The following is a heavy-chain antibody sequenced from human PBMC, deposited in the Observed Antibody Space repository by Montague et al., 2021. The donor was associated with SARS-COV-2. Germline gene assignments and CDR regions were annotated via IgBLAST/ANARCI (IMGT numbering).Heavy chain of an antibody. CDR3: SRGGGMIRGVVDF. CDR2: ISRSGDST. CDR1: GFTFDDYG. D-gene: IGHD3-10*01. J-gene: IGHJ4*02. Sequence: SLRLSCAVSGFTFDDYGMSWARQAPGKGLEWVSGISRSGDSTAYGDSVKGRFTISRDNAKNSLYLQMNSLRVEDTAFYHCSRGGGMIRGVVDFWGQGTLVSVSS. V-gene: IGHV3-20*01.